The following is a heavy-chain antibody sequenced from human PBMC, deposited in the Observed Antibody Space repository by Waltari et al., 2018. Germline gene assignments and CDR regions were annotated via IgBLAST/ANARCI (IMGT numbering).Heavy chain of an antibody. J-gene: IGHJ3*01. V-gene: IGHV4-39*01. Sequence: QLQLQESGPGLVKPSETLSLTCSVSGGSITSHRHYWVWIRQPPGQGLEWIGTMSYTGATYSSPSLKSRVTISRDTSKNQLSLKLGSVTAADTAVYYCATYLGASLGTAAFDVWGQGTMVTVSS. CDR3: ATYLGASLGTAAFDV. CDR2: MSYTGAT. D-gene: IGHD1-1*01. CDR1: GGSITSHRHY.